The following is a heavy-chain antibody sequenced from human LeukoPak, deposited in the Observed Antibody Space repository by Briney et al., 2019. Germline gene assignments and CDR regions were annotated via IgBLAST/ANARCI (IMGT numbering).Heavy chain of an antibody. J-gene: IGHJ4*02. CDR1: GFTFNSCA. V-gene: IGHV3-30*09. CDR3: AREVPIQRYFDY. D-gene: IGHD5-18*01. CDR2: ISSDGSNT. Sequence: GGSLRLSCAAPGFTFNSCAMHWVRQAPAKGLECVAAISSDGSNTYYADSVKGRFASSRDNSKNTLYLQMNSLRAEDTAVYYCAREVPIQRYFDYWGQGTLVTVSS.